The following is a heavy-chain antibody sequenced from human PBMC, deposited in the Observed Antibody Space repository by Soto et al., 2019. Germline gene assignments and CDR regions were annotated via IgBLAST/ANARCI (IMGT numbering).Heavy chain of an antibody. D-gene: IGHD3-3*01. CDR3: ARVIMIFGVANLGSYFDY. V-gene: IGHV1-8*01. CDR1: GYTFTSYD. CDR2: MNPNSGNR. Sequence: CASVKVSCKASGYTFTSYDINWVRQATGEGREWMGWMNPNSGNRGYAQKFQGRVTMTRNTSIITAYMELSSLISDDTAVYYCARVIMIFGVANLGSYFDYWGQGTRVTVSS. J-gene: IGHJ4*02.